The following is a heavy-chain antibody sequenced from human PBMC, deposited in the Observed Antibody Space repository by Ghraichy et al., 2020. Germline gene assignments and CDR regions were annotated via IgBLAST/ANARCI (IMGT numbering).Heavy chain of an antibody. CDR1: GYTLTELS. CDR2: FDPEDGET. D-gene: IGHD1-26*01. Sequence: ASVKVSCKVSGYTLTELSMHWVRQAPGQGLEWMGGFDPEDGETIYAQKFQGRVTMTEDTSTDTAYMELSSLRSEDTAVYYCATDLGGYSGYFDLWGRGTLVTVSS. V-gene: IGHV1-24*01. J-gene: IGHJ2*01. CDR3: ATDLGGYSGYFDL.